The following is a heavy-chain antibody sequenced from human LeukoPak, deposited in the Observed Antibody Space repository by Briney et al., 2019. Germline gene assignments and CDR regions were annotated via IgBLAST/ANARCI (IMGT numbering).Heavy chain of an antibody. D-gene: IGHD2-15*01. J-gene: IGHJ5*02. Sequence: GGSLRLSCAAPGFTFSSYAMSWVRQAPGKGLEWVSAISGSGGSTYYADPVKGRFTISRDNSKNTLYLQMNSLRAEDTAVYYCAKDAGYYCSGGSCYRPWFDPWGQGTLVTVSS. CDR1: GFTFSSYA. V-gene: IGHV3-23*01. CDR3: AKDAGYYCSGGSCYRPWFDP. CDR2: ISGSGGST.